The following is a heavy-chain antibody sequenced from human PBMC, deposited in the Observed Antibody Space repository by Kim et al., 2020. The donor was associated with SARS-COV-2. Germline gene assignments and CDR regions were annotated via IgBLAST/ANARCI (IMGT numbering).Heavy chain of an antibody. CDR1: GYTFTSFG. V-gene: IGHV1-18*01. CDR2: ISAYNGNT. J-gene: IGHJ5*02. CDR3: ARVGVYYDSSGYYRAADWFDP. Sequence: ASVKVSCKASGYTFTSFGISWVRQAPGQGLEWMGWISAYNGNTNYAQKLQGRVTMTTDTSTSTAYMELRSLRSDDTAVYYCARVGVYYDSSGYYRAADWFDPWGQGTLVTVSS. D-gene: IGHD3-22*01.